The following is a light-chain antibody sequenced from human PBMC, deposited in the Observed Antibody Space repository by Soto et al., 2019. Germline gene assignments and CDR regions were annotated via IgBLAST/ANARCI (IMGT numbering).Light chain of an antibody. J-gene: IGKJ2*01. CDR3: QQSYSTPQT. V-gene: IGKV1-39*01. CDR2: AAS. Sequence: DIQMTQSPSSLSASVGERVTITCRASQSISSYLNWYQQKPGKAPKLLIYAASSLQSGVPSRFSGSGSGTDFTLTISSLQPEDFATYYCQQSYSTPQTFGQGKKLEI. CDR1: QSISSY.